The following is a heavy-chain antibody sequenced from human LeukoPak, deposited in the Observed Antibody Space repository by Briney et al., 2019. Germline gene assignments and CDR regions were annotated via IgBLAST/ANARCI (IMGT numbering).Heavy chain of an antibody. Sequence: SETLSLTCTVSGGSISSYYWSWIRQPPGKGLEWIGYIYYSGSTNYNPSLKSRVTISVDTSKNQFSLKLSSVTAADTAVYYCARDRFRVWDYWGQGTLVTVSS. J-gene: IGHJ4*02. D-gene: IGHD3-10*01. CDR3: ARDRFRVWDY. CDR1: GGSISSYY. CDR2: IYYSGST. V-gene: IGHV4-59*01.